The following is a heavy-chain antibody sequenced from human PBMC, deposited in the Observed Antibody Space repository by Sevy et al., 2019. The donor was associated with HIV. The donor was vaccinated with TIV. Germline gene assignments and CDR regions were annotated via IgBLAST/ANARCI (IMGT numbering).Heavy chain of an antibody. J-gene: IGHJ6*02. D-gene: IGHD2-8*02. CDR2: IAYNGRT. V-gene: IGHV4-61*08. CDR3: ARRGGLVDGGMGV. CDR1: SGSVKSGAYD. Sequence: SETLSLTCTVSSGSVKSGAYDWSWIRQPPGKGLECLGYIAYNGRTNYNPSLKSRVTISVDTSKNKFSLNLRSVTTADTAVYFCARRGGLVDGGMGVWGQGTTVTVSS.